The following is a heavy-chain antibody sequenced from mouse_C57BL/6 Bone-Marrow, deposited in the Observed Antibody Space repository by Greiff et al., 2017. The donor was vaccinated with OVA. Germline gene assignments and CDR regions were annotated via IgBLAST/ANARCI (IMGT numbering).Heavy chain of an antibody. V-gene: IGHV14-4*01. D-gene: IGHD2-5*01. CDR1: GFNIKDDY. J-gene: IGHJ4*01. CDR2: IDPENGDT. Sequence: EVQLQQSGAELVRPGASVKLSCTASGFNIKDDYMHWVKQRPEQGLEWIGWIDPENGDTEYASKFQGKATITADTSSNTAYLQLSSLTSEDTAVYYCTYSNYYAMDYWGQGTSVTVSS. CDR3: TYSNYYAMDY.